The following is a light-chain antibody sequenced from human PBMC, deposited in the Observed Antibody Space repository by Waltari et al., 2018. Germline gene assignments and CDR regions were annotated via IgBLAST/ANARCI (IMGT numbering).Light chain of an antibody. CDR3: QQYNNWPRT. J-gene: IGKJ1*01. Sequence: EIVMTQSPATLSVSPGARVTLSCRASQSVSSNLAWYQQRPGQAPRLLIYDASTRATDIPARISGSGSGTEFTLTISSLQSEDFAVYYCQQYNNWPRTFGQGTKVEIK. CDR1: QSVSSN. CDR2: DAS. V-gene: IGKV3-15*01.